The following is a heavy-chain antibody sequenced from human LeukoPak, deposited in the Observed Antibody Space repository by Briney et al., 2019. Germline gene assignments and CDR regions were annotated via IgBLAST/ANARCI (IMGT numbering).Heavy chain of an antibody. J-gene: IGHJ4*02. CDR1: GFTFSNYV. CDR2: ISSSGSSK. CDR3: AREYSSTWYAGRGLFDY. V-gene: IGHV3-48*03. D-gene: IGHD6-13*01. Sequence: GGSLRLSCTASGFTFSNYVMNSVRQAPGKGLEWLSYISSSGSSKYYTDSVKGRVTISRDNPKNSLYLQMNSLRAEDTAIYYCAREYSSTWYAGRGLFDYWGQGNLVTVSS.